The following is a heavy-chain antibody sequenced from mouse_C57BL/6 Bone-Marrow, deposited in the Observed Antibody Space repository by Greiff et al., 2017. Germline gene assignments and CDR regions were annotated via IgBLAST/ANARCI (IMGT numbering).Heavy chain of an antibody. CDR2: INPNNGTT. Sequence: VQLQQSGPELVKPGASVKISCKASGYSFTDYNMNWVKQSHGKSLEWIGVINPNNGTTSYNQKFKGKATLTVYQSSSTAYMQLNSLTSEGSAVYYCARGYDYDYAVDYWGQGTSVTVSS. CDR3: ARGYDYDYAVDY. D-gene: IGHD2-4*01. CDR1: GYSFTDYN. J-gene: IGHJ4*01. V-gene: IGHV1-39*01.